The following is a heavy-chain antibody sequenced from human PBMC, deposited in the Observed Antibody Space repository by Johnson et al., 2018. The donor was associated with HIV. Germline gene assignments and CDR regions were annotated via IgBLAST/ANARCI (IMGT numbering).Heavy chain of an antibody. Sequence: VQLVDSGGGVVQPGRSLRLSCAASGFTVSSNYMSWVRQAPGKGLEWVSVIYSGGSTYYADSVTGRFAISRDNSKNTLYLKMNSLRAEDTAVYYCAKSPAKDHGGNSGAFDIWGQGTMVTVSS. J-gene: IGHJ3*02. D-gene: IGHD4-23*01. CDR3: AKSPAKDHGGNSGAFDI. CDR1: GFTVSSNY. CDR2: IYSGGST. V-gene: IGHV3-66*01.